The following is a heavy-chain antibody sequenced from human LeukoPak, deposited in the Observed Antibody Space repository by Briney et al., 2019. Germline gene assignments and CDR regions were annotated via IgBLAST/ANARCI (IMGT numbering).Heavy chain of an antibody. Sequence: GGSLSLSCVASGFKFNTYWMTWVRQTPGKGLEWVANIKTDGSEKTYVNSVKGRFSISRDNAKNSLYLQMTGLRVEDTAVYYCAKGLWNFDCWREGTLVTVSS. D-gene: IGHD3-3*01. CDR2: IKTDGSEK. CDR3: AKGLWNFDC. V-gene: IGHV3-7*01. CDR1: GFKFNTYW. J-gene: IGHJ4*02.